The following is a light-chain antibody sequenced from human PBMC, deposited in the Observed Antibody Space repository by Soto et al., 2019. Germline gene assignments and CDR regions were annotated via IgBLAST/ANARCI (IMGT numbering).Light chain of an antibody. CDR2: GAS. J-gene: IGKJ1*01. V-gene: IGKV3-11*01. Sequence: EIVLTQSPATLSLSPGERATLSCWASQSVSNSLAWFQQRPGQAPRLLIYGASDRATGIPARFSGTGSGTDFTLTISSLEPEDFAVYYCQQRAKSPRTFGQGTKVEI. CDR3: QQRAKSPRT. CDR1: QSVSNS.